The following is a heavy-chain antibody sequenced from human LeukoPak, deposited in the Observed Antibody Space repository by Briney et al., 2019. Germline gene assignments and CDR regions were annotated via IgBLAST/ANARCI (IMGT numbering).Heavy chain of an antibody. CDR1: GGSISSSSYY. Sequence: SETLSLTCTVSGGSISSSSYYWGWIRQPPGKGLEWMGSIYYSGSTYYNPSLKSRVTISVDTSKNQFSLKLSSVTAADTAVYYCARLRIVGATSSWYFDLWGRGTLVTVSS. J-gene: IGHJ2*01. CDR2: IYYSGST. V-gene: IGHV4-39*01. CDR3: ARLRIVGATSSWYFDL. D-gene: IGHD1-26*01.